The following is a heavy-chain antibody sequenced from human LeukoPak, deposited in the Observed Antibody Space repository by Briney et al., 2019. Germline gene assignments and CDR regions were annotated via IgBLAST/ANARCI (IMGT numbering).Heavy chain of an antibody. J-gene: IGHJ4*02. V-gene: IGHV3-30-3*01. Sequence: GGSLRLSCAASGFTFSNYAMHWVRQAPGKGLEWVAVISFDGNNEYYAESLKGRLTISRDNPKNTLYLQMNSLRLEDTAVYYCARDGSGIADYWGQGTLVTVSS. CDR1: GFTFSNYA. CDR2: ISFDGNNE. CDR3: ARDGSGIADY. D-gene: IGHD3-10*01.